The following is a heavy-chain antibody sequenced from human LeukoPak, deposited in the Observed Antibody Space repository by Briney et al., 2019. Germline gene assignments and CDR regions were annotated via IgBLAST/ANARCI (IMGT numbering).Heavy chain of an antibody. Sequence: SETLSLTCTVSGGSISSSSYYWGRIRQPPGKGLEWIGSIYYSGSTYYNPSLKSRVTISVDKSKNQFSLKLSSVTAADTAVYYCARDRSPWADGGSGSYTAFDPWGQGTLVTVSS. CDR1: GGSISSSSYY. CDR3: ARDRSPWADGGSGSYTAFDP. D-gene: IGHD3-10*01. V-gene: IGHV4-39*07. J-gene: IGHJ5*02. CDR2: IYYSGST.